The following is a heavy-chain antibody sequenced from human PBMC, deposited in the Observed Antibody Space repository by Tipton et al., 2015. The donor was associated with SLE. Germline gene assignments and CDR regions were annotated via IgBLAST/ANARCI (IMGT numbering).Heavy chain of an antibody. D-gene: IGHD2/OR15-2a*01. Sequence: GLVKPSETLSLTCAVYGGSLGGHYWSWVRQPPGKGLEWIGEISHSGRTNYNPSLKSRVAISVDTSKNQFSLGLHSLTAADTAVYYCVRLSDHDYGDYWGQGTLVTVSP. J-gene: IGHJ4*02. CDR1: GGSLGGHY. CDR3: VRLSDHDYGDY. CDR2: ISHSGRT. V-gene: IGHV4-34*01.